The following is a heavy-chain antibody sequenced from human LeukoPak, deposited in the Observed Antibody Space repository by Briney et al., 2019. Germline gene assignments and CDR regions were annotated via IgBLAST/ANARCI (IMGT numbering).Heavy chain of an antibody. D-gene: IGHD3-22*01. J-gene: IGHJ4*02. Sequence: GASVKVSCKASGGTFSSYAISWVRQAPGQGLEWMGGIIPIFGTANYAQKFQGRVTITAGESTSTAYMELSSLRSEDTAVYYCASYYYDSSGYYGQTWYFDYWGQGTLVTVSS. CDR3: ASYYYDSSGYYGQTWYFDY. CDR1: GGTFSSYA. CDR2: IIPIFGTA. V-gene: IGHV1-69*13.